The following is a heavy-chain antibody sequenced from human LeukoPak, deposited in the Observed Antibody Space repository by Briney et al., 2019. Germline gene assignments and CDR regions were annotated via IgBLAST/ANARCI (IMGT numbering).Heavy chain of an antibody. Sequence: SETLSLTCTVSGGSISSYYWRWIRQPPGKGLEWIGEINHSGSANCNPSLKSRVTLSIDKSKNQFSLNLNSVTAADTAVYYCARARRDSGYYKVDYWGQGTLVTVSS. CDR3: ARARRDSGYYKVDY. V-gene: IGHV4-34*01. J-gene: IGHJ4*02. D-gene: IGHD3-3*01. CDR1: GGSISSYY. CDR2: INHSGSA.